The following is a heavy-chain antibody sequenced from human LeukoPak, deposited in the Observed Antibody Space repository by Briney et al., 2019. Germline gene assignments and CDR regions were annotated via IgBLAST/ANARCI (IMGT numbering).Heavy chain of an antibody. CDR2: ISYDGSNK. J-gene: IGHJ6*03. CDR1: GFTFSSYA. Sequence: GGSLRLSCAASGFTFSSYAMHWVRQAPGKGLEWVAVISYDGSNKYYADSVKGRFTTSRDNSKNTLYLQMNSLRAEDTAVYYCARESEQWLDYYYYYMDVWGKGTTVTVSS. V-gene: IGHV3-30*04. CDR3: ARESEQWLDYYYYYMDV. D-gene: IGHD6-19*01.